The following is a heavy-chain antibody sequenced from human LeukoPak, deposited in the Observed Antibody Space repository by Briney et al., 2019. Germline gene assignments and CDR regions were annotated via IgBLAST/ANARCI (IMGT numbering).Heavy chain of an antibody. CDR2: ISSSSSYI. J-gene: IGHJ4*02. Sequence: GGSLRLSCAASGFTFSSYSMNWVRQAPGKGLEWVSSISSSSSYIYYADSVKGRFTISRDNAKNSLYLQMNSLRAEDTAVYYCARDPGGFHFDYWGQGTLVTVSS. CDR3: ARDPGGFHFDY. D-gene: IGHD3-16*01. CDR1: GFTFSSYS. V-gene: IGHV3-21*01.